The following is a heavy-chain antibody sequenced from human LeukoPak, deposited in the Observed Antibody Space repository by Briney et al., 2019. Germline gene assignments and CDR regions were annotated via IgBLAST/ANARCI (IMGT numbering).Heavy chain of an antibody. Sequence: PGGSLRLSCAASGFTFSIYGMNWVRQAPGKGLEWVSAISGSGSSTYHADSVQGRFTTSRDNSKNTLYLHMVSLRAEDTAIYYCAKQRRALVVPSTLDYWGQGTLVTVSS. D-gene: IGHD2-2*01. CDR1: GFTFSIYG. CDR2: ISGSGSST. J-gene: IGHJ4*02. CDR3: AKQRRALVVPSTLDY. V-gene: IGHV3-23*01.